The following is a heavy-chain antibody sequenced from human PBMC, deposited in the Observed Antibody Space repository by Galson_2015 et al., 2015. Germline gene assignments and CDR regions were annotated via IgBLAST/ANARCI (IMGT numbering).Heavy chain of an antibody. CDR2: IVVCSGNT. Sequence: SVKVSCKASGFTITNSAVQWVRQARGQRLEWIGWIVVCSGNTKYAQKFQERVTITRDKSTSTAYMVLSSLRSEDTAMYYCASSYGKITPEIRYYGMDVWGQGTTVTVSS. J-gene: IGHJ6*02. V-gene: IGHV1-58*01. D-gene: IGHD3-10*01. CDR1: GFTITNSA. CDR3: ASSYGKITPEIRYYGMDV.